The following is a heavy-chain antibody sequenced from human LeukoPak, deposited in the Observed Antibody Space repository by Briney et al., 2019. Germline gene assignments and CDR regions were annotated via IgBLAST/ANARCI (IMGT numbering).Heavy chain of an antibody. CDR1: GFTFSSYA. D-gene: IGHD2-2*01. CDR2: MTISGGST. CDR3: ARMCSSTSCNGGAFDI. J-gene: IGHJ3*02. Sequence: GGSLRLSCAASGFTFSSYAMSWVRQAPGKGLEWVSGMTISGGSTYYTDSVKGRFTISRDNAKNSLYLQMNSLRAEDTAVYYCARMCSSTSCNGGAFDIWGQGTMVTVSS. V-gene: IGHV3-23*01.